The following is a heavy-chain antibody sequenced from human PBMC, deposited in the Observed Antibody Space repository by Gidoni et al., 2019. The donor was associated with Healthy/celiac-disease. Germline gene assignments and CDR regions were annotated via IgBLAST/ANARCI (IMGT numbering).Heavy chain of an antibody. Sequence: QVQLVESGGGLVKPGGSLRLSCAASVFTFGDYYMSWIRQAPGKGLEWVSYISSSGSTIYYADSVKGRFTISRDNAKNSLYLQMNSLRAEDTAVYYCARDWEMATPAPGYYYGMDVWGQGTTVTVSS. V-gene: IGHV3-11*01. J-gene: IGHJ6*02. D-gene: IGHD5-12*01. CDR1: VFTFGDYY. CDR3: ARDWEMATPAPGYYYGMDV. CDR2: ISSSGSTI.